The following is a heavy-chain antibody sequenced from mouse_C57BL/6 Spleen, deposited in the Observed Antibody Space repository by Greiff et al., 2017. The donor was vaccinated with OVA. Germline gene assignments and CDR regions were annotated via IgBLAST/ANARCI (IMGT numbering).Heavy chain of an antibody. CDR3: ARRYYGSSYWYFDV. D-gene: IGHD1-1*01. J-gene: IGHJ1*03. CDR1: GYTFTGYW. Sequence: QVQLKESGAELMKPGASVKLSCKATGYTFTGYWIEWVKQRPGHGLEWIGEILPGSGSTNYNDKFKGKATFTADTSSNTAYMQLSSLTTEDSAIYYCARRYYGSSYWYFDVWGTGTTVTVSS. CDR2: ILPGSGST. V-gene: IGHV1-9*01.